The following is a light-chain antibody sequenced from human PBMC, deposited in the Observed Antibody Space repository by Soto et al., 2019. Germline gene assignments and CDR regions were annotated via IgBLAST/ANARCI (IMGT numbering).Light chain of an antibody. J-gene: IGLJ1*01. CDR2: EVS. CDR1: STDVGGYNY. Sequence: QSALTQRASVSGSPGQSITISCAGTSTDVGGYNYVSWYQQHPGKAPKLMIYEVSNRPSGVSNRFSGSKSGNTPSLTISGLQAEDEADYYCSSYTTSSTHDFGTGTKVTVL. CDR3: SSYTTSSTHD. V-gene: IGLV2-14*01.